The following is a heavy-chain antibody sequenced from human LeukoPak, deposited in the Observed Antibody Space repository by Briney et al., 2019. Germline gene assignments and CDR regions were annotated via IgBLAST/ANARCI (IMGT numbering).Heavy chain of an antibody. CDR1: GYTFTSYD. D-gene: IGHD2-2*01. CDR3: ARDVYCSSTTCSYYFDY. CDR2: IIPIFGTA. Sequence: SVKVSCKASGYTFTSYDINWVRQAPGQGLEWMGGIIPIFGTANYAQKFQGRVTITADESTSTAYMELSSLRSEDTAVYYCARDVYCSSTTCSYYFDYWGQGTLVTVSS. V-gene: IGHV1-69*13. J-gene: IGHJ4*02.